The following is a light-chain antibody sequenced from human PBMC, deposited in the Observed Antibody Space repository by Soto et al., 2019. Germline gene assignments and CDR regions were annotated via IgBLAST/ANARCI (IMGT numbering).Light chain of an antibody. CDR1: SSDVGGYNY. CDR3: SSYTTSNTRQIV. CDR2: DVT. V-gene: IGLV2-14*03. J-gene: IGLJ1*01. Sequence: QSALTQPASVSGSPGQSITIPCTGTSSDVGGYNYVPWYQHHPGKAPKLIIYDVTNRPSGVSNPFSGSKSGNTASLTISGLQPEDEADYYCSSYTTSNTRQIVFGTGTKLTVL.